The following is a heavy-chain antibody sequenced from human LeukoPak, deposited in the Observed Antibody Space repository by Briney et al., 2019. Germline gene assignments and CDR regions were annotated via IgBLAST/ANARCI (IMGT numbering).Heavy chain of an antibody. CDR2: ISRNSTYI. V-gene: IGHV3-21*01. Sequence: GGSLRLSCAASGFTFSRYGMHWVRQAPGKGLEWVASISRNSTYIHYADSVKGRFTISRDNARNSLFLQMNSLRAEDTAIYYCASDEGNYFDYWGQGTLATVSS. J-gene: IGHJ4*02. CDR1: GFTFSRYG. CDR3: ASDEGNYFDY.